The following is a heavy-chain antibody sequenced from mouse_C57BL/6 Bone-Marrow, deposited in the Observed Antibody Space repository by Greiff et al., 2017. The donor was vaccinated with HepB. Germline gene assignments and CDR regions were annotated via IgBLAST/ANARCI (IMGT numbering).Heavy chain of an antibody. J-gene: IGHJ1*03. CDR2: IYPSDSET. Sequence: QVQLQQPGAELVRPGSSVKLSCKASGYTFNSYWMDWVKQRPGQGLEWIGNIYPSDSETHYNQKFKDKATLTVDKSSSTAYMQLSSLTSEDAAVYYCARNWDYYGSSYGYWYFDVWGTGTTVTVSS. CDR1: GYTFNSYW. V-gene: IGHV1-61*01. CDR3: ARNWDYYGSSYGYWYFDV. D-gene: IGHD1-1*01.